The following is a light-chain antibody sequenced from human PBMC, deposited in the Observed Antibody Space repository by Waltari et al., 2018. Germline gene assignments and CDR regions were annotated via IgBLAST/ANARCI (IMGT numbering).Light chain of an antibody. J-gene: IGLJ2*01. Sequence: SYELTQPPSVSVSPGQTASITCSGDLLGDKYACWYQQKPGQSPVLVIYQDSKRPSGIPERFSGSNSGNTATLTISGTQAMDEADYYCQAWDSSVVFGGGTKLTVL. CDR2: QDS. CDR1: LLGDKY. V-gene: IGLV3-1*01. CDR3: QAWDSSVV.